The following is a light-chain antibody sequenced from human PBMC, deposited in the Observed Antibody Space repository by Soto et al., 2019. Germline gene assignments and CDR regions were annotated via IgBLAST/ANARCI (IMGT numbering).Light chain of an antibody. CDR2: EVS. CDR3: SSYTTSSTQV. CDR1: SSDVGYYNY. V-gene: IGLV2-14*01. J-gene: IGLJ3*02. Sequence: QSALTQPASVSGSPGQSITISCTGTSSDVGYYNYVSWYQHHPGKAPKLMIYEVSNRPSGVSNRFSGSKSGNTASLTISGLHAEDEADYYCSSYTTSSTQVFGGGTQLTVL.